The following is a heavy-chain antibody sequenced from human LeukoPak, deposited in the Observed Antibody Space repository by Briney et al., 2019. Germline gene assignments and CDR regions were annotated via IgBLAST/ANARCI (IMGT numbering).Heavy chain of an antibody. CDR3: AKEDIAAAGFDY. CDR2: ISWNSGSI. J-gene: IGHJ4*02. V-gene: IGHV3-9*01. CDR1: GFTFDDYA. D-gene: IGHD6-13*01. Sequence: PGGPLRLSCAASGFTFDDYAMHWVRQAPGKGLEWVSGISWNSGSIGYADSVKGRFTISRDNAKNSLYLQMNSLRAEDTALYYCAKEDIAAAGFDYWGQGTLVTVSS.